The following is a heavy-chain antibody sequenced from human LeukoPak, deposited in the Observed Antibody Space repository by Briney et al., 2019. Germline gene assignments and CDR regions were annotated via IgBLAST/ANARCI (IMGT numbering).Heavy chain of an antibody. D-gene: IGHD1-26*01. J-gene: IGHJ4*02. Sequence: GGSLRPSCAASGFTFSDYYMSWIRQAPGKGLEWVSYISSSGSTIYYADSVKGRFTISRDNAKNSLYLQMNSLRAEDTAVYYCARVSATTHFDYWGQGTLVTVSS. CDR1: GFTFSDYY. V-gene: IGHV3-11*04. CDR3: ARVSATTHFDY. CDR2: ISSSGSTI.